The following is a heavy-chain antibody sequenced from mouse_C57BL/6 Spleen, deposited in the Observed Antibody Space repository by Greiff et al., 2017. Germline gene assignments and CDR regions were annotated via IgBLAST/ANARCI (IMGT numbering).Heavy chain of an antibody. V-gene: IGHV1-59*01. D-gene: IGHD2-3*01. CDR2: IDPSDSYT. CDR1: GYTFTSYW. CDR3: ARLMMVTRSYYYAMDY. Sequence: VQLQQPGAELVRPGTSVKLSCKASGYTFTSYWMHWVKQRPGQGLEWIGVIDPSDSYTNYNQKFKGKATLTGDTSSSTAYMQLSSLTSEDSAVYYCARLMMVTRSYYYAMDYWGQGTSVTVSS. J-gene: IGHJ4*01.